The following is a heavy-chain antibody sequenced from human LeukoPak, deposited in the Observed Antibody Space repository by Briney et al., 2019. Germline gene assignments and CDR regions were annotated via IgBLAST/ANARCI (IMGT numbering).Heavy chain of an antibody. CDR2: INSDGSTT. CDR1: GFTFNNYW. J-gene: IGHJ6*03. V-gene: IGHV3-74*01. CDR3: ARDKHYMDV. Sequence: GGSLRLSCAASGFTFNNYWMHWVRQAPGKGLVCVSRINSDGSTTSYADSVKGRFTISRDNAKNTLYLQMNSLRAEDTAVYYCARDKHYMDVWGKGTTVTISS.